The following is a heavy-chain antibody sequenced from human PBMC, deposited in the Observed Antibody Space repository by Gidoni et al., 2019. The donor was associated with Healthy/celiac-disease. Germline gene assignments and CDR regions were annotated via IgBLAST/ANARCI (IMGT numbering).Heavy chain of an antibody. CDR1: GGSFSGYY. CDR3: ARRGTWVLSREGNWFDP. D-gene: IGHD1-1*01. CDR2: INHSGST. V-gene: IGHV4-34*01. Sequence: QVQLQQWGAGMFKPSEALSLTCAVSGGSFSGYYWSWLRQPHGNGLEEIGEINHSGSTNYNPSLKSRVTISVDTAKNQVSLKLGSVTAADTAVYDCARRGTWVLSREGNWFDPWGQGTLVTVSS. J-gene: IGHJ5*02.